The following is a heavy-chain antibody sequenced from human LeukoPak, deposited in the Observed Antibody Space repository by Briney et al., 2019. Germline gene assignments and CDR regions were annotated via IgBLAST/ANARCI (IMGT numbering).Heavy chain of an antibody. CDR2: ISWDGIST. Sequence: GGSLRLSCAASGFTFDDYTMHWVRQAPGKGLEWVSLISWDGISTYYADSVKGRFTISRDNAKNSLYLQMNSLRAEDTAVYYCARAERYNWNYGNWFDPWGQGTLVTVSS. J-gene: IGHJ5*02. CDR3: ARAERYNWNYGNWFDP. CDR1: GFTFDDYT. D-gene: IGHD1-7*01. V-gene: IGHV3-43*01.